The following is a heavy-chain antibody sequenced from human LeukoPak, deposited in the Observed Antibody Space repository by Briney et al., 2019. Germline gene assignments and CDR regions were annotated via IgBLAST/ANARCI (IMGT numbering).Heavy chain of an antibody. V-gene: IGHV3-30*19. J-gene: IGHJ3*02. CDR1: GFTFSSYG. D-gene: IGHD6-13*01. CDR2: ISYDGSQE. Sequence: GRSLRLSCAASGFTFSSYGMHWVRQAPGKGLEWLALISYDGSQEYYADSVKGRFTISRDNPNKTLWLQMNGLRPEDTAVYYCARDPYSNFFGAFDIWGQGTMVTVSS. CDR3: ARDPYSNFFGAFDI.